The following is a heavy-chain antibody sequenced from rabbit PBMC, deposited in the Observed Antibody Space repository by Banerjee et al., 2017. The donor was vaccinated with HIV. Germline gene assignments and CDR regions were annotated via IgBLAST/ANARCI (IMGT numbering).Heavy chain of an antibody. D-gene: IGHD2-1*01. V-gene: IGHV1S45*01. Sequence: QEQLVESGGGLVQPGGSLKLSCKASGFSFSNKAVMCWVRQAPGKGLEWIACINAVTGKAVYASWAKGRFTFSKTSSTTVTLQMTSLTAADTATYFCVRDQAGDADYGPYYLNLWGPGTLVTVS. J-gene: IGHJ4*01. CDR3: VRDQAGDADYGPYYLNL. CDR1: GFSFSNKAV. CDR2: INAVTGKA.